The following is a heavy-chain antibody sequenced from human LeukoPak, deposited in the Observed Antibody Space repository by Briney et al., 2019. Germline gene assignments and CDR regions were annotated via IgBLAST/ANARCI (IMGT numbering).Heavy chain of an antibody. CDR1: GYTFTSYG. D-gene: IGHD6-19*01. CDR2: ISGYTGHT. V-gene: IGHV1-18*04. Sequence: ASVKVSCKASGYTFTSYGINWVRQAPGQGLEWLGWISGYTGHTNYVQKIQGRVTMTTDTSTNTAYMELRSLRSDDTAVYYCARGPGIAVAGVFDYWGQGSLVTVSP. CDR3: ARGPGIAVAGVFDY. J-gene: IGHJ4*02.